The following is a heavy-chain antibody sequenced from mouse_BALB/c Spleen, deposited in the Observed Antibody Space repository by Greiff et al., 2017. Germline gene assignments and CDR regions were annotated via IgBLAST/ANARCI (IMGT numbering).Heavy chain of an antibody. CDR1: GFNIKDTY. V-gene: IGHV14-3*02. D-gene: IGHD2-1*01. J-gene: IGHJ3*01. CDR2: IDPANGNT. CDR3: YGNSAWFAY. Sequence: VQLQQSGAELVKPGASVKLSCTASGFNIKDTYMHWVKQRPEQGLEWIGRIDPANGNTKYDPKFQGKATITADTSSNTAYLQLSSLTSEDTAVYYCYGNSAWFAYWGQGTLVTVSA.